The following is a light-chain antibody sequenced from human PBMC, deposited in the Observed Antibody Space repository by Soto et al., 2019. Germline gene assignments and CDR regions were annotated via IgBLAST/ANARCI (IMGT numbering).Light chain of an antibody. J-gene: IGLJ3*02. CDR1: SSNIGAGYD. CDR2: GNT. CDR3: QSYDSSLSYWV. V-gene: IGLV1-40*01. Sequence: QSVLTQPPSVSGAPGQRVTISCTGSSSNIGAGYDVHWYQQLPGTAPKLLVSGNTNRPSGVPDRFSGSKSDTSASLAITGLQDEDEADYYCQSYDSSLSYWVFGGGTKLTVL.